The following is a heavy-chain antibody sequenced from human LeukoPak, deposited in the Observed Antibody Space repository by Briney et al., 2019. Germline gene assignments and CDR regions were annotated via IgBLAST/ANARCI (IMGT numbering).Heavy chain of an antibody. CDR3: ARGWRLAVAGSGPNWFDP. CDR2: IYHSGST. CDR1: GGSISSSNW. D-gene: IGHD6-19*01. V-gene: IGHV4-4*02. Sequence: SGTLSLTCAVSGGSISSSNWWSWVRQPPGKGLEWIGEIYHSGSTNYNPSLKSRVTISVDKSKNQFSLKLSSVTAADTAVYYCARGWRLAVAGSGPNWFDPWGQGTLVTVSS. J-gene: IGHJ5*02.